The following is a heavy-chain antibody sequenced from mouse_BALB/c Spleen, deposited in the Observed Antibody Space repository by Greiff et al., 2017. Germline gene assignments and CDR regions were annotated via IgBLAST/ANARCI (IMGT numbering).Heavy chain of an antibody. J-gene: IGHJ4*01. CDR2: ISSGGSYT. V-gene: IGHV5-9-4*01. CDR1: GFTFSSYA. CDR3: ARHDYDAMDY. Sequence: EVQLVESGGGLVKPGGSLKLSCAASGFTFSSYAMSWVRQSPEKRLEWVAEISSGGSYTYYPDTVKGRFTISRDNAKNTLYLQMSSLKSEDTAMYYCARHDYDAMDYWGQGTSVTVSS.